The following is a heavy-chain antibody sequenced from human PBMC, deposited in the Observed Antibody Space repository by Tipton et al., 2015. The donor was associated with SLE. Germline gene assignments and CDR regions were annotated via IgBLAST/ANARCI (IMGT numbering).Heavy chain of an antibody. CDR3: ARDFSPSWQYYFDY. J-gene: IGHJ4*02. CDR2: IYYSGST. Sequence: LRLSCTVSGGSISSGGYYWSWIRQHPGKGLEWIGYIYYSGSTYYNPSLKSRVTISVDTSKNQFSLKLSSVTAADTAVYYCARDFSPSWQYYFDYWGQGTLVTVSS. V-gene: IGHV4-31*03. D-gene: IGHD2-2*01. CDR1: GGSISSGGYY.